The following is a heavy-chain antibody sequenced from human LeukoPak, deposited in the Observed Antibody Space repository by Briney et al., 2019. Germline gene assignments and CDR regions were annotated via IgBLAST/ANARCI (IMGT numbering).Heavy chain of an antibody. CDR1: GGSISSSSYY. D-gene: IGHD6-6*01. CDR2: IYYSGST. Sequence: SETLSLTCTVSGGSISSSSYYWGWIRQPRGKGLEWIGSIYYSGSTYYNPSLKSRVTISVDTSKNQFSLKLSSVTAADTAVYYCARKGSSSDYWGQGTLVTVSS. V-gene: IGHV4-39*07. J-gene: IGHJ4*02. CDR3: ARKGSSSDY.